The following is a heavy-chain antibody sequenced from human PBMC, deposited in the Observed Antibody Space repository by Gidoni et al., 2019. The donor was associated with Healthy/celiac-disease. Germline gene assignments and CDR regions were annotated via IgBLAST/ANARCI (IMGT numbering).Heavy chain of an antibody. CDR3: ARGRDYGGNIALDY. Sequence: EVQLVESGGGLVQPGGSLRLSCAASGFTFSNYDMHWVRQATGKGLEWVSTIDTSADPYYAGSVKGRFTISRENARNSFYLQMNTLRVGDTAVYYCARGRDYGGNIALDYWGQGTLVTVSS. V-gene: IGHV3-13*05. CDR2: IDTSADP. CDR1: GFTFSNYD. D-gene: IGHD4-17*01. J-gene: IGHJ4*02.